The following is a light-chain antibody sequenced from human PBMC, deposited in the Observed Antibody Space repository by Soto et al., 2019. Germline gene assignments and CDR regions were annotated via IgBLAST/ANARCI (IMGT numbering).Light chain of an antibody. CDR3: SSFTSTSTVV. J-gene: IGLJ2*01. Sequence: QSALTQPASVSGSPGQSITISCTGTSSDIGSYNSVSWYQHHPGKAPKLMIYEVTTRPSGVSNRFSGSKSGNTASLTISGLQAEDEAVYYCSSFTSTSTVVFGGGTKVTVL. CDR1: SSDIGSYNS. CDR2: EVT. V-gene: IGLV2-14*01.